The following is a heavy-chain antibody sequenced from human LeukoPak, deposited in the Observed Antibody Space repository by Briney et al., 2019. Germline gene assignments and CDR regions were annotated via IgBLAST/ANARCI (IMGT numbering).Heavy chain of an antibody. Sequence: GGSLRLSCAASGFTFSSYGMHWVRQAPGKGLEWVAFIRYDGSNKYYADSVKGRFTISRDNSKNTLYLQMNSLRAEDMALYYCAKGVGAVAGNFDYWGQGTLVTVSS. CDR1: GFTFSSYG. V-gene: IGHV3-30*02. CDR3: AKGVGAVAGNFDY. D-gene: IGHD6-19*01. J-gene: IGHJ4*02. CDR2: IRYDGSNK.